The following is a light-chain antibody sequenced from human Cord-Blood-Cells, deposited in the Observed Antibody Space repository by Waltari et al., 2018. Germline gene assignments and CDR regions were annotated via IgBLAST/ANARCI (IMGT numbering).Light chain of an antibody. Sequence: QSALTQPASVSGSPGQPITISCTATSSVVGSYNLVSWYQQHPGKAPKLLIDEGSKRPSGVFNRFSGSKSGNTASLTISGLQAEDEADDYCCSYAGSSTWVFGGGTQLTVL. CDR1: SSVVGSYNL. J-gene: IGLJ3*02. V-gene: IGLV2-23*01. CDR3: CSYAGSSTWV. CDR2: EGS.